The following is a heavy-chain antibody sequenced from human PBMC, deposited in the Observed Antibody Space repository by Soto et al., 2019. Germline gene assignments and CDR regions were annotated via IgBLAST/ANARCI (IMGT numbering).Heavy chain of an antibody. CDR3: ARDSYYDSRGSHFYYGLDV. Sequence: EVQLVESGGGLVQPGGSLRLSCAASGFTFSSYEMNWVRQAPGKGLEWVSFITSSGSTIYYADSVKGRFTISRDNAKSSLFLQTNSLRAEDTAVYYCARDSYYDSRGSHFYYGLDVWGQGTTVTVSS. V-gene: IGHV3-48*03. J-gene: IGHJ6*02. D-gene: IGHD3-22*01. CDR1: GFTFSSYE. CDR2: ITSSGSTI.